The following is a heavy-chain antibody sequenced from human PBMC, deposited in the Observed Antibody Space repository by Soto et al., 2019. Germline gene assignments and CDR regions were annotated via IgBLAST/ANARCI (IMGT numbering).Heavy chain of an antibody. J-gene: IGHJ4*02. CDR1: GLTFSRAG. CDR2: ISDDGRTK. Sequence: GGSLRLSCEASGLTFSRAGMHWVRQAPGKGLEWVALISDDGRTKYHADSVEGRFTISRDNSRDTLYLQVNSLRVEDTAVYYCAKDKGKKYFDYWGQGILVTVSS. V-gene: IGHV3-30*18. CDR3: AKDKGKKYFDY.